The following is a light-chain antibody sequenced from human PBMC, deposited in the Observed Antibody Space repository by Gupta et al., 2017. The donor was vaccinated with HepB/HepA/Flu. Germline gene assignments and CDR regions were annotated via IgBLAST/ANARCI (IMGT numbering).Light chain of an antibody. CDR3: CSDAGSYTYG. V-gene: IGLV2-11*01. J-gene: IGLJ1*01. Sequence: QSALTQPRSVSGSPGQSVTISCTGTSSDVGGYNYVSWYQPHPGKAHKLMIYDVSRRPAGVPDRFSGSKAGNAASLTISGLKAEEEADYYGCSDAGSYTYGCGTGTKVTVL. CDR2: DVS. CDR1: SSDVGGYNY.